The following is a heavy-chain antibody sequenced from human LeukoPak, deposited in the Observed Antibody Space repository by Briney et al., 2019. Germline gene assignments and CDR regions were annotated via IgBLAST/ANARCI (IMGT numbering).Heavy chain of an antibody. Sequence: GRSLRLSCAASGFTFDEYPTHWVPQATEKALEWVSGISWNSGSIRYADSVKGRYTISRDNAKNSLYLQMNSLRAEDTALYYCAKDEDVNSSRRGLWLSRFGSNNLFQHWGQGTLVTVSS. V-gene: IGHV3-9*01. D-gene: IGHD6-19*01. CDR2: ISWNSGSI. CDR3: AKDEDVNSSRRGLWLSRFGSNNLFQH. CDR1: GFTFDEYP. J-gene: IGHJ1*01.